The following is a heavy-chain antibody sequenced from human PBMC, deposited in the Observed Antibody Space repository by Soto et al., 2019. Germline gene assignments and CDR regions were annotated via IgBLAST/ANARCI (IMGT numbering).Heavy chain of an antibody. J-gene: IGHJ4*02. V-gene: IGHV3-7*03. D-gene: IGHD6-13*01. CDR2: IKEDGSEK. CDR3: AKSISATGYDY. Sequence: GGSLRLSCGASGLTFSSYWMNWVRQAPGKGLEWVANIKEDGSEKYYVGSVKGRFTISRDNAKNSLYLQMDSLRAEDTAVYYCAKSISATGYDYWGQGTLVTVSS. CDR1: GLTFSSYW.